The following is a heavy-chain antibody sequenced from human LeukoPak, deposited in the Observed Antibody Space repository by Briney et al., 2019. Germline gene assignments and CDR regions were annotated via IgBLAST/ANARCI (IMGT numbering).Heavy chain of an antibody. CDR1: GFTFSSYA. V-gene: IGHV3-23*01. CDR2: VSGSGGIT. J-gene: IGHJ5*02. D-gene: IGHD4/OR15-4a*01. CDR3: AKGGLWPKYWFDP. Sequence: GGSLRLSCAASGFTFSSYAMSWVRQAPGKGLEWVSAVSGSGGITYYADSVKGRFTISRDNSKNTLYLQMNSLRAEDTAVYYCAKGGLWPKYWFDPWGQGTLVTVSS.